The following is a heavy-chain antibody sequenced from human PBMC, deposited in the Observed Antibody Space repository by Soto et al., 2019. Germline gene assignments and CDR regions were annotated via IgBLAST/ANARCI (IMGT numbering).Heavy chain of an antibody. V-gene: IGHV3-64*04. CDR1: GFTFSSYA. CDR2: ISSNGGST. CDR3: AKGGLHLGELSFAFDY. J-gene: IGHJ4*02. D-gene: IGHD3-16*02. Sequence: PGGSLRLSCAASGFTFSSYAMHWVRQAPGKGLEYVSAISSNGGSTYYANSVKGRFTISRDNSKNTLYLQMNSLRAEDTAVYYCAKGGLHLGELSFAFDYWGQGTLVTVSS.